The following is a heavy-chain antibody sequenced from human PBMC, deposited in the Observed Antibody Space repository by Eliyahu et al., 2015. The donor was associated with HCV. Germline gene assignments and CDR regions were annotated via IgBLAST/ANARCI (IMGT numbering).Heavy chain of an antibody. D-gene: IGHD1-26*01. Sequence: QVQLVQSGAEVKKPGSSVKVSCKASGGTFSSYAISWVRQAPGQGLEWMGGIIPIFGTANYAQKFQGRVTITADESTSTAYMELSSLRSEDTAVYYCARGYSGSYGPGYYGMDVWGQGTTVTVSS. CDR2: IIPIFGTA. J-gene: IGHJ6*02. CDR1: GGTFSSYA. V-gene: IGHV1-69*01. CDR3: ARGYSGSYGPGYYGMDV.